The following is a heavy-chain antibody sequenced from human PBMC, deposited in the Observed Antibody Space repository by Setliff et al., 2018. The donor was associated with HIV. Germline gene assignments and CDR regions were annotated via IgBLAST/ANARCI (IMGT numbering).Heavy chain of an antibody. J-gene: IGHJ6*03. V-gene: IGHV4-39*01. CDR2: IYYSGST. CDR1: GGSISSSSYY. CDR3: ARYRRFADYIDV. D-gene: IGHD1-26*01. Sequence: SETLSLTCTVSGGSISSSSYYWGWIRQPPGKGLEWIGNIYYSGSTYYSPSLKSRVTMSLDTSMNQFSRKLTSVTAADTALYYCARYRRFADYIDVWGKGTTVTVSS.